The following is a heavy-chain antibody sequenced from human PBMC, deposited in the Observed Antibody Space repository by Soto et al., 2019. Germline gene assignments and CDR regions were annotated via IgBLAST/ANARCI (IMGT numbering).Heavy chain of an antibody. V-gene: IGHV4-30-4*02. CDR2: IYYSGST. Sequence: PSDTLSLTCTVSGGSISSGDYYWSWIRQPPGKGLEWIGYIYYSGSTYYNPSLKSRVTISVDTSKNQFSLKLSSVTAADTAVYYCARAVCSGGSCYWAFDYWGQGTLVTVSS. D-gene: IGHD2-15*01. CDR3: ARAVCSGGSCYWAFDY. J-gene: IGHJ4*02. CDR1: GGSISSGDYY.